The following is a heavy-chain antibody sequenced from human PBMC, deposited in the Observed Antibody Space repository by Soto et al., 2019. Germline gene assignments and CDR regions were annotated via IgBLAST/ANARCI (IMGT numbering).Heavy chain of an antibody. CDR2: IDWDDDK. CDR3: ARIGWYGDYYYGMDV. J-gene: IGHJ6*02. D-gene: IGHD2-15*01. CDR1: GFSLSTSGMC. Sequence: SGPTLVNPTQTLTLTCTFSGFSLSTSGMCVSWIRQPPGKALEWLALIDWDDDKYCSTSLKTRLTISKDTSKNQVVLTMTNMDPVDTATYYCARIGWYGDYYYGMDVWGQGTTVTVSS. V-gene: IGHV2-70*01.